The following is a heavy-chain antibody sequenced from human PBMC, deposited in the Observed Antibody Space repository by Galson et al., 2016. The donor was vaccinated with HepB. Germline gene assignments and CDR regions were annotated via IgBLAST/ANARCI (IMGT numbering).Heavy chain of an antibody. D-gene: IGHD1-14*01. CDR3: ARDLTTAEWAVSFDL. CDR2: IHPSGGST. Sequence: SVKVSCKASGYTFTSYYMHWVRQAPGQGLEWMGVIHPSGGSTNYAQKFQGRVTMTRDTSTSTVYRELSSLRSEDAAVYYCARDLTTAEWAVSFDLWCQGTMVIVSS. J-gene: IGHJ3*01. CDR1: GYTFTSYY. V-gene: IGHV1-46*01.